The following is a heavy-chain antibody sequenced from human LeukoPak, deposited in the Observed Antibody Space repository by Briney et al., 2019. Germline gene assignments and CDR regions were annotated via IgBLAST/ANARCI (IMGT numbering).Heavy chain of an antibody. CDR2: ISYDGSNK. Sequence: GGSLRLSCAASGFTFSSYAMHWVRQAPGKGLEWVAVISYDGSNKYYADSVKGRFTISRDNSKNTLYLQMNSLRAEDTAVYYCARDSSTYAGPPDYWGQGTLVTVSS. V-gene: IGHV3-30*04. CDR1: GFTFSSYA. D-gene: IGHD2-2*01. J-gene: IGHJ4*02. CDR3: ARDSSTYAGPPDY.